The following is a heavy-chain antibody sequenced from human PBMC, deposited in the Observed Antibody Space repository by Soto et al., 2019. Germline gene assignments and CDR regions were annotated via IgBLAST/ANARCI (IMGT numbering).Heavy chain of an antibody. CDR2: IDSSGEK. Sequence: QVTLKESGPVLVKPTETLTLRCAVSGLSVTDSEMGVSWIRQPPGRPLEWLAQIDSSGEKSYTTFLKSRLAISKDTSKSQIVLTMTNMDPADTATYYCARRHLAVAVSPWFDPWGQGIPVTVSS. CDR3: ARRHLAVAVSPWFDP. CDR1: GLSVTDSEMG. D-gene: IGHD6-19*01. V-gene: IGHV2-26*01. J-gene: IGHJ5*02.